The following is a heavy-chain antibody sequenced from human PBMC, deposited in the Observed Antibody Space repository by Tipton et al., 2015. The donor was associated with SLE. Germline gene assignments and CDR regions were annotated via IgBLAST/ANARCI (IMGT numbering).Heavy chain of an antibody. Sequence: TLSLTCTVSGGSISNYYWAWIRQSPEKGLEWIGYIHHSGSTTYNPSLKSRVTISVDTSKNQFSLKLSSVTAADTAVYYCGCMLPRGAFDLWGQGTMVTVSS. CDR1: GGSISNYY. D-gene: IGHD2-8*01. CDR2: IHHSGST. CDR3: GCMLPRGAFDL. V-gene: IGHV4-59*01. J-gene: IGHJ3*01.